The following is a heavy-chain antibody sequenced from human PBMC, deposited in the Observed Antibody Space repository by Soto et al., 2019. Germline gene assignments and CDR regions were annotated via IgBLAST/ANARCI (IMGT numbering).Heavy chain of an antibody. V-gene: IGHV3-23*01. J-gene: IGHJ4*02. D-gene: IGHD3-9*01. Sequence: EVQLLESGGDLVQPWGSLRLSCAAAGFMFSSYGMSWVRQAPGKGLQWVATIHPSGGSTHYAESVRGRFTISRDNSRDTLYLQMNSLSAEDTAVYYCAKDPSTGPPDCWGQGALVTVSS. CDR2: IHPSGGST. CDR1: GFMFSSYG. CDR3: AKDPSTGPPDC.